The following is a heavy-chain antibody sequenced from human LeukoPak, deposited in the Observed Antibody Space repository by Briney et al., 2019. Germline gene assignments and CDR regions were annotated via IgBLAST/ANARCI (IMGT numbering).Heavy chain of an antibody. CDR3: ARPAPYYDFWSGYYQYFQH. D-gene: IGHD3-3*01. CDR1: GFTFSSHA. J-gene: IGHJ1*01. Sequence: PGRSLRLSCAASGFTFSSHAMHWVRQAPGKGLEWVAVISYDGSNKYYADSVKGRFTISRDNSKNTLYLQMNSLRAEDTAVYYCARPAPYYDFWSGYYQYFQHWGQGTLVTVSS. V-gene: IGHV3-30-3*01. CDR2: ISYDGSNK.